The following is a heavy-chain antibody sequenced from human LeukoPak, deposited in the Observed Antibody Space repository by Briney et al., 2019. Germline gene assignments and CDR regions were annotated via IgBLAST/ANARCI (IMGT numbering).Heavy chain of an antibody. CDR1: GYSISSGYY. Sequence: SETLSLTCTVSGYSISSGYYWGWIRQPPGKGLEWIGSIYHSGSTYYNPSLKSRVTISVDTSKNQFSLKLSSVTAADTAVYYCAQYYYDSSGYYYLGYWGQGTLVTVSS. V-gene: IGHV4-38-2*02. CDR3: AQYYYDSSGYYYLGY. D-gene: IGHD3-22*01. CDR2: IYHSGST. J-gene: IGHJ4*02.